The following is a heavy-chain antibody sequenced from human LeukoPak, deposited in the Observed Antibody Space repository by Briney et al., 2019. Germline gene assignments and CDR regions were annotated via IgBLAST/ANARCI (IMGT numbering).Heavy chain of an antibody. CDR3: AKEYSGYDFDY. D-gene: IGHD5-12*01. CDR1: GFTLRSYD. Sequence: GGSLRLSCAASGFTLRSYDMSWVRQAPGKGLEGVAATSGRGGNTYYADSVKGRFTISRDNSKNTLYLQMNSLRAGGTDVYYCAKEYSGYDFDYWGQGTLVTASS. CDR2: TSGRGGNT. J-gene: IGHJ4*02. V-gene: IGHV3-23*01.